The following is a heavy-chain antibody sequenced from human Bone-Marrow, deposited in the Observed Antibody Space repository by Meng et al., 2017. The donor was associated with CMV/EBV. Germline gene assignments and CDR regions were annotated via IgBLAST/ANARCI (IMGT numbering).Heavy chain of an antibody. CDR3: ARQTGSIVVVPAAFFDY. CDR2: IYYSGST. CDR1: GGSISSSSYY. D-gene: IGHD2-2*01. V-gene: IGHV4-39*01. J-gene: IGHJ4*02. Sequence: GSLRLSCTVSGGSISSSSYYWGWIRQPPGKGLEWIGSIYYSGSTYYNPSLKSRVTISVDTSKNQFSLKLSSVTAADTAVYYCARQTGSIVVVPAAFFDYWGQGTRVTVSS.